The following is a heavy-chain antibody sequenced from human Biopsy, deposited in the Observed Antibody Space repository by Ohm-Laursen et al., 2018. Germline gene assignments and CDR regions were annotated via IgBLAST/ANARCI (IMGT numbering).Heavy chain of an antibody. CDR2: INCKTGAP. V-gene: IGHV1-2*02. CDR3: ARDPLNGHKHFDY. J-gene: IGHJ4*02. D-gene: IGHD2-8*01. CDR1: SYTFTDYN. Sequence: GASVKVSCKASSYTFTDYNIHWMRQAPGQGLEWLGYINCKTGAPNYAQKFQGTVTMIRDTSISTAYLALGSLRSADTAIYYCARDPLNGHKHFDYWGQGSLVTVSS.